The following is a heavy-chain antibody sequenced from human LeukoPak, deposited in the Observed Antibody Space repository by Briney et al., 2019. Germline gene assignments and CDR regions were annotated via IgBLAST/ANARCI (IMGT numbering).Heavy chain of an antibody. V-gene: IGHV4-30-4*01. CDR3: ARVSGSYYKLDY. CDR1: GGSISSGDYY. D-gene: IGHD1-26*01. J-gene: IGHJ4*02. CDR2: IYYSGST. Sequence: SETLSLTCTVSGGSISSGDYYWSWIRQPPGKGLEWIGYIYYSGSTYYNPSLKSRVIISVDTSKNQFSLKLSSVTAADTAVYYCARVSGSYYKLDYWGQGTLVTVSS.